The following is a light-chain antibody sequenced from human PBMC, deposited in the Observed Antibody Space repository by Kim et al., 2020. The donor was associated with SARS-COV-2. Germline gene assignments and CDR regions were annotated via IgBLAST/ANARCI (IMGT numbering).Light chain of an antibody. J-gene: IGKJ2*01. CDR1: QSVSSSY. Sequence: SPGGSATLSCRASQSVSSSYLAWYQQKPGQAPRLLIYGASSRATGIPDRFSGSGSGTDFTLNISRLEPEDFAVYYCQQYGSSPKYTFGQGTKLEI. CDR2: GAS. V-gene: IGKV3-20*01. CDR3: QQYGSSPKYT.